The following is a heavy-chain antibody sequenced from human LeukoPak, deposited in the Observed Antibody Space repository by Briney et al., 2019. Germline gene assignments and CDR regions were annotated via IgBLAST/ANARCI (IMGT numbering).Heavy chain of an antibody. CDR1: GFAFPNCA. CDR3: AKKDSGSYYGSEGFDS. D-gene: IGHD3-10*01. CDR2: ISGSGGST. J-gene: IGHJ4*02. V-gene: IGHV3-23*01. Sequence: PGGSLRLSCAASGFAFPNCAMTWVRRAPEKGLEWVSTISGSGGSTYYADSVKGRFTIPRDNSNNTLYLQMNSLRAEDTAVYYCAKKDSGSYYGSEGFDSWGQGTLVTVSS.